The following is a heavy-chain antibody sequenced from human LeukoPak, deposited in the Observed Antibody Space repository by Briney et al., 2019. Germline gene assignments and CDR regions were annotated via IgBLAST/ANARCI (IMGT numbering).Heavy chain of an antibody. CDR2: IYLGDSDT. Sequence: GQPLTISCKGIGDKFSTYWIGWVRQMRAQGLEWMGRIYLGDSDTRYSPSFQGRGSLSADKSASTAYLQWSSLKASDTAICYCARRKFDSSGSAFFDYWGRGTLVTVSS. CDR1: GDKFSTYW. D-gene: IGHD3-22*01. J-gene: IGHJ4*01. V-gene: IGHV5-51*01. CDR3: ARRKFDSSGSAFFDY.